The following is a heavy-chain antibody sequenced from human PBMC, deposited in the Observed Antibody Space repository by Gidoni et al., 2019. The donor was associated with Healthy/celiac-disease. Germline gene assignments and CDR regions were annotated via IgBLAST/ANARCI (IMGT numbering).Heavy chain of an antibody. Sequence: EVQLVESGGGLIQPGGSLRLSCAASGFTVSSNYMSWVRQAPGKGLEWVSVIYSGGSTYYADSVKGRFTISRDNSKNTLYLQMNSLRAEDTAVYYCARGNHNYGDYTSDYWGQGTLVTVSS. D-gene: IGHD4-17*01. CDR3: ARGNHNYGDYTSDY. CDR2: IYSGGST. V-gene: IGHV3-53*01. J-gene: IGHJ4*02. CDR1: GFTVSSNY.